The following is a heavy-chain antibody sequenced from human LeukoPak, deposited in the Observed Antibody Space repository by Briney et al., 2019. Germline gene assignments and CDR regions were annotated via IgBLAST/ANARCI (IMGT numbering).Heavy chain of an antibody. CDR2: ISYDGSNK. V-gene: IGHV3-30*04. CDR3: ARPVSSSWAFDY. Sequence: GGSLRLSCAASGFTFSSYAMHWVRQAPGKGLEWVAVISYDGSNKDYAYSVKVRFTISSDNSNYKLYLQMKMLSAEDTDAYYCARPVSSSWAFDYWGQGTLVTVSS. J-gene: IGHJ4*02. CDR1: GFTFSSYA. D-gene: IGHD6-13*01.